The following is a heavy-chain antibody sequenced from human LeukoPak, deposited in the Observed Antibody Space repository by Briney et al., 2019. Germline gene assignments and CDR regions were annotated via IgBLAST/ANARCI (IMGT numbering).Heavy chain of an antibody. V-gene: IGHV1-18*01. D-gene: IGHD2-2*01. J-gene: IGHJ6*02. CDR3: ARVCSSSTCLQTIHYYFGMDV. CDR1: GYMFTNYG. Sequence: GASVKVSCKASGYMFTNYGISWVRQAPGQGLEWMGWISASNNNTNYAQKFQDRVTMTLDTSTTTAYMELRSLTPDDTAVYFCARVCSSSTCLQTIHYYFGMDVWGQGTPVIVSS. CDR2: ISASNNNT.